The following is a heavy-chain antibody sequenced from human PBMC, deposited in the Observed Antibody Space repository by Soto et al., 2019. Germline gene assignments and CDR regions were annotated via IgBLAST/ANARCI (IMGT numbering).Heavy chain of an antibody. CDR1: GFTFSTYA. CDR2: VSSGGGT. Sequence: EVELLESGGGLVQPEVSLRLSCAASGFTFSTYAMVWVRQAPGKGLEWVSVVSSGGGTHYADSVKGRFTVSRDNSKNTLSLQMNSLRAEDTAVYHCAKRRGAGGHFDYWGQGALVTVAS. CDR3: AKRRGAGGHFDY. V-gene: IGHV3-23*01. J-gene: IGHJ4*02. D-gene: IGHD2-15*01.